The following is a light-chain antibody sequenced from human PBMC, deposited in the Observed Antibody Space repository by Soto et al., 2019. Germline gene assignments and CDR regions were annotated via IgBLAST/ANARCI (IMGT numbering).Light chain of an antibody. Sequence: DIQMTQSPSTLSASVGDTVTITCRASQIIFTWLAWYQHKPGKAPKLLMYDASILESGVPSRFSGSGSGTDFTLTISSLQSDDFATYYCQKYNSHSFGGGTKVQIK. V-gene: IGKV1-5*01. J-gene: IGKJ4*01. CDR1: QIIFTW. CDR2: DAS. CDR3: QKYNSHS.